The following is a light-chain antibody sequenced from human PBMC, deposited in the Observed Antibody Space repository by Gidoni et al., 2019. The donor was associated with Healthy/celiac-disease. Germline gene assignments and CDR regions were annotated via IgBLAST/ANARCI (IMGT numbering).Light chain of an antibody. V-gene: IGKV3-11*01. J-gene: IGKJ4*01. CDR3: QQRSNWPPLT. CDR2: DAS. Sequence: EILFTQSPATLSLSPGERATLSCSAIQSVSSYLAWYQQKPGQAPRLLIYDASNRATGIPARLSGSGSGKDFTLTISRLEHEDFAVYYCQQRSNWPPLTFGGGTKVEIK. CDR1: QSVSSY.